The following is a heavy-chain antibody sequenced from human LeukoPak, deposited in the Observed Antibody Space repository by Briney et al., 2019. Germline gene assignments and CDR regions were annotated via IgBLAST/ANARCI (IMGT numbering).Heavy chain of an antibody. CDR3: ARTVEMATIRWAGWFDP. Sequence: SETLSLTCTVSGGSISSYYWSWIRQPPGKGLEWIGYIYYSGSTNYNPSLKSRVSLSVDPSKNQSSLKLSSVTAADTAVYYCARTVEMATIRWAGWFDPWGQGTLVTVSS. J-gene: IGHJ5*02. V-gene: IGHV4-59*01. CDR1: GGSISSYY. D-gene: IGHD5-24*01. CDR2: IYYSGST.